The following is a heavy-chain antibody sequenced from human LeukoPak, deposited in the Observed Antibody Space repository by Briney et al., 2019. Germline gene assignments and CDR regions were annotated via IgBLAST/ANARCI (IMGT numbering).Heavy chain of an antibody. CDR3: ARDWIFGYFDY. J-gene: IGHJ4*02. Sequence: GGSLRLSCAASGFTFSSYSMNWVRQAPGKGLEWVSYISSSSSTIYYADSVKGRFTISRDNAKNSLYLQMNSLRAEDTAVYYCARDWIFGYFDYWGQGTLVTVSS. CDR2: ISSSSSTI. CDR1: GFTFSSYS. D-gene: IGHD2-2*03. V-gene: IGHV3-48*04.